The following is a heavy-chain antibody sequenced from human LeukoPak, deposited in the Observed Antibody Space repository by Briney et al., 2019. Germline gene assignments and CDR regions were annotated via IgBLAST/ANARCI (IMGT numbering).Heavy chain of an antibody. CDR3: AKPLPDGGYEDLVGTNYYYMDV. V-gene: IGHV3-74*01. Sequence: PGGSLRLSCAASGFTFSSYWMHWVRQAPGKGLVWVSRINSDGSSTSYADSVKGRFTISRDNAKNTLYLQMNSLRAEDTAVYYCAKPLPDGGYEDLVGTNYYYMDVWGKGTTVTVSS. CDR1: GFTFSSYW. CDR2: INSDGSST. D-gene: IGHD5-12*01. J-gene: IGHJ6*03.